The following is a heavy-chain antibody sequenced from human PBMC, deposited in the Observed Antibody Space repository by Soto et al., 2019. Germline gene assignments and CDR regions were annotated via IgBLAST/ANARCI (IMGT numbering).Heavy chain of an antibody. CDR3: ATPGITGIQFDY. CDR2: FDPEDGET. D-gene: IGHD1-20*01. Sequence: ASVKVSCKVSGYTLTELSMHWVRQAPGKGLEWMGGFDPEDGETIYAQKFQGRVTMTVDTSTDTAYMELSSLRSEDTAVYYCATPGITGIQFDYWGQGTLVTVSS. J-gene: IGHJ4*02. CDR1: GYTLTELS. V-gene: IGHV1-24*01.